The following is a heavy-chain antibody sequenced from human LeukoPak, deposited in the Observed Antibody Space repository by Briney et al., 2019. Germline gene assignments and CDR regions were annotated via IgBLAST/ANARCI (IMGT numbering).Heavy chain of an antibody. J-gene: IGHJ3*02. V-gene: IGHV4-59*01. CDR1: GGSISSYY. D-gene: IGHD2-15*01. CDR3: ARDGGYCSGGSCVFAFDI. Sequence: SETLSLTCTVSGGSISSYYWSWIRQPPGKGLEWIGYIYYSGSTNYNPSLKSRVTISVDTSKNQFSLKLSSVTAADMAVYYCARDGGYCSGGSCVFAFDIWGQGTMVTVSS. CDR2: IYYSGST.